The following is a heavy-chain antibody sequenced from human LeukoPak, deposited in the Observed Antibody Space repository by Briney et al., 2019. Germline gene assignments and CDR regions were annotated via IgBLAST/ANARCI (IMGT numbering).Heavy chain of an antibody. CDR2: INPSGGST. V-gene: IGHV1-46*01. J-gene: IGHJ4*02. CDR1: GYTFTSYY. CDR3: AGDAGWEMATITDGVDSYFDY. Sequence: ASVKVSCKASGYTFTSYYMHWVRQAPGQGLEWMGIINPSGGSTSYAQKFQGRVTMTRDTSTSTVYMELSSLRSEDTAVYYCAGDAGWEMATITDGVDSYFDYWGQGTLVTVSS. D-gene: IGHD5-24*01.